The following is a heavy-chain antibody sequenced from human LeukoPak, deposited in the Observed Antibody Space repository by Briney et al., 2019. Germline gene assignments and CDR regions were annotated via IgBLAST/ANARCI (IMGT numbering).Heavy chain of an antibody. D-gene: IGHD5-24*01. CDR2: IYPGDSDT. Sequence: PGESLKISCKGSGYSFTSYWIGWVRQMPGKGLEWMGIIYPGDSDTRYSPSFQGQVTISADKSISTAYLQWSSLKASDTAMYYCARPLRDGYHMGNLAFDIWGQGTMVTVSS. CDR1: GYSFTSYW. J-gene: IGHJ3*02. CDR3: ARPLRDGYHMGNLAFDI. V-gene: IGHV5-51*01.